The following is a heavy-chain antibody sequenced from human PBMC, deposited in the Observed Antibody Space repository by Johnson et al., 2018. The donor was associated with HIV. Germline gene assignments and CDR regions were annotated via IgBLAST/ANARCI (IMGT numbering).Heavy chain of an antibody. D-gene: IGHD3-10*01. V-gene: IGHV3-20*04. CDR1: GFTFSSYA. J-gene: IGHJ3*02. Sequence: VQLVESGGGVVQPGRSLRLSCAASGFTFSSYAMHWVRQAPGKGLEWVSGIYWNGGTTGYADSVKGRFTISRDNAKNSLYLQMNSLRAEDTALHYCARDLAPGGSGSYYNAFDIWGQGTMVTVSS. CDR3: ARDLAPGGSGSYYNAFDI. CDR2: IYWNGGTT.